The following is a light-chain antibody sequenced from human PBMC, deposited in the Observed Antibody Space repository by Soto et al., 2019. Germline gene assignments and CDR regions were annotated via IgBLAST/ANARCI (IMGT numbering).Light chain of an antibody. J-gene: IGLJ1*01. CDR3: SSYTSSSLLV. CDR2: DVS. CDR1: SSDVGGYNY. Sequence: QSVLTQPRSVSESPGQSVTISCTGTSSDVGGYNYVSWYQQHPGKAPKLMIYDVSNRPSGVSNRFSGSKSGNTASLTISGLQAEDEADYYCSSYTSSSLLVFGAGTKVTVL. V-gene: IGLV2-14*01.